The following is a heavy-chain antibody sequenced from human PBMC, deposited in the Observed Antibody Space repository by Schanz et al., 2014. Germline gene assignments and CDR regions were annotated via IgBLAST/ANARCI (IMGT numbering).Heavy chain of an antibody. CDR3: AKVAPAATCLDS. V-gene: IGHV3-23*01. Sequence: DVQLLESGGGLVQPGESLRLSCAASGFTFTTYAMTWVRQAPGKGLEWVSNISPTGSSTYYADSVKGRFTISRDNSNNTLYLQMKSLRAEDAAVYYCAKVAPAATCLDSWGLGTLVTVSS. CDR1: GFTFTTYA. D-gene: IGHD2-2*01. J-gene: IGHJ4*02. CDR2: ISPTGSST.